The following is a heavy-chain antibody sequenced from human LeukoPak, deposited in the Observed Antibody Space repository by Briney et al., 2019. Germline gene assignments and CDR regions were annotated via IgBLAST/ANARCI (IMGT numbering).Heavy chain of an antibody. CDR3: AGYNIPYTFEF. V-gene: IGHV4-4*02. Sequence: SGTLSLTCAGSGGSISSSNWGSWVRQPPGKGLEWIGDILHSGDTNYNASLRSRLTISLDKSRNQFSLQLSSVTAADTAVYYCAGYNIPYTFEFWGPGTVVTVSS. CDR1: GGSISSSNW. CDR2: ILHSGDT. D-gene: IGHD1-14*01. J-gene: IGHJ4*02.